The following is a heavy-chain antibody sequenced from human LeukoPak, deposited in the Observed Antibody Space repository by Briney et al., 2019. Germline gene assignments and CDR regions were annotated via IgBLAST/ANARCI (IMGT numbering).Heavy chain of an antibody. CDR2: ISYDGSNK. Sequence: PGGSLRLSCAASGFTFSSYAMHWVRQAPGKGLEWVVVISYDGSNKYYADSVKGRFTISRDNSKNTLYLQMNSLRAEDTAVYYCEKGFGWGASYYYYYMDVWGKGTTVTISS. V-gene: IGHV3-30*04. J-gene: IGHJ6*03. CDR3: EKGFGWGASYYYYYMDV. D-gene: IGHD3-10*01. CDR1: GFTFSSYA.